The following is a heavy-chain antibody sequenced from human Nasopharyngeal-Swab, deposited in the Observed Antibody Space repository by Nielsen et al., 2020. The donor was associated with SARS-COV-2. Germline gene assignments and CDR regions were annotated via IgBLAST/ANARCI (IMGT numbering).Heavy chain of an antibody. CDR2: MNPNSGNT. V-gene: IGHV1-8*01. CDR1: GYTFTSYD. CDR3: ARGFIVATIFHYYYYMDV. D-gene: IGHD5-12*01. J-gene: IGHJ6*03. Sequence: AAVNVSCKASGYTFTSYDINWVRQATGQGREWMGWMNPNSGNTGYAQKFQGRVTMTRNTSISTAHMELSSLRSEDTAVYYCARGFIVATIFHYYYYMDVWGKGTTVTVSS.